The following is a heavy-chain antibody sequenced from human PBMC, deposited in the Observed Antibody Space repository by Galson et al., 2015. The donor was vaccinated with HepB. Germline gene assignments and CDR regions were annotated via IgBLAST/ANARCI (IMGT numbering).Heavy chain of an antibody. Sequence: SLRLSCAASGFTFSSYAMHWVRQAPGKGLEWVAVISYDGSNKYYADSVKGRFTISRDNSKNTLYLQMNSLRAEDTAVYYCARERTDDYYDSSGYYFRDDCDIWGQGTMVTVSS. J-gene: IGHJ3*02. D-gene: IGHD3-22*01. CDR3: ARERTDDYYDSSGYYFRDDCDI. V-gene: IGHV3-30-3*01. CDR1: GFTFSSYA. CDR2: ISYDGSNK.